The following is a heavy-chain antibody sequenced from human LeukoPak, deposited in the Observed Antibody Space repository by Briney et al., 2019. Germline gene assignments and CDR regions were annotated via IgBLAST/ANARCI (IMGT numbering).Heavy chain of an antibody. V-gene: IGHV3-33*06. CDR1: GFTFSSYG. Sequence: GGSLRLSCAASGFTFSSYGMHWVRQAPGKGLEWVAVIWYDGSNKYYADSVKGRFTISRDNSKNTLYLQMNSLRTEDTAVYYCAKVSRDGLVDAFDIWGQGTMVTVSS. CDR2: IWYDGSNK. J-gene: IGHJ3*02. CDR3: AKVSRDGLVDAFDI. D-gene: IGHD5-24*01.